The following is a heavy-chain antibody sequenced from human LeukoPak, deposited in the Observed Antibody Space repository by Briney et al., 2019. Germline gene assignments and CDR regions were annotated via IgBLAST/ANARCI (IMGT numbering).Heavy chain of an antibody. V-gene: IGHV3-64D*09. CDR3: VKDYNWNIFHY. D-gene: IGHD1/OR15-1a*01. CDR1: GFTVSSYA. Sequence: GGSLRLSCSASGFTVSSYAMHWVRQAPGKGLEYVSAISSNGGSTYYADSVKGRFTISRDNSKNTLYLQMSSLRAEDTAVYYCVKDYNWNIFHYWGQGTLVTVSS. CDR2: ISSNGGST. J-gene: IGHJ4*02.